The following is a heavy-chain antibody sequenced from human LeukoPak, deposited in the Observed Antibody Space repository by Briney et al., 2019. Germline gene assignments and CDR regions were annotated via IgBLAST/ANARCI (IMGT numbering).Heavy chain of an antibody. J-gene: IGHJ3*01. V-gene: IGHV3-7*01. Sequence: GGSLRLSCAASGFTSSSYAMSWVRQAPGKGLECVANIKEDGSEEYYVDSVKGRFSISRDNAKKSLHLQMNSLRAEDTAVYYCARDWLAGNPYHAFDLWGKGTMVTVSS. D-gene: IGHD3-22*01. CDR3: ARDWLAGNPYHAFDL. CDR2: IKEDGSEE. CDR1: GFTSSSYA.